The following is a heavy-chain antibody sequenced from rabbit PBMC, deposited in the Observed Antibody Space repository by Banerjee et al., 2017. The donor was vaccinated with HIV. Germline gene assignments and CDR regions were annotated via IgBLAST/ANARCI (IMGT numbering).Heavy chain of an antibody. J-gene: IGHJ5*01. CDR2: IYTSSGST. V-gene: IGHV1S43*01. CDR3: ARDRAGYVGYGSGWLDL. Sequence: QQQLEESGGGLVKPGGTLTLTCKASGIDFSSYYYMCWVRQAPGKGLELIACIYTSSGSTWYASWVNGRFTISRSTSLNTVDLKMTSLTAADTATYFCARDRAGYVGYGSGWLDLRGPGTLVTVS. D-gene: IGHD7-1*01. CDR1: GIDFSSYYY.